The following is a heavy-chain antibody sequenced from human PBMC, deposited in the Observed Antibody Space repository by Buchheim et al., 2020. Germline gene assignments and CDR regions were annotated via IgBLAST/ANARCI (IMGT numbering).Heavy chain of an antibody. J-gene: IGHJ4*02. CDR3: ARVDYCTNGVCEYLGGYYFDY. CDR2: INHSGST. Sequence: QVQLQQWGAGLLKPSETLSLTCAVYGGSFSGYYWSWIRQPPGKGLEWIGEINHSGSTNYNPSLKSRVTISVDTYKNPFSLKLSSVTAADTAVYYCARVDYCTNGVCEYLGGYYFDYWGQGTL. D-gene: IGHD2-8*01. V-gene: IGHV4-34*01. CDR1: GGSFSGYY.